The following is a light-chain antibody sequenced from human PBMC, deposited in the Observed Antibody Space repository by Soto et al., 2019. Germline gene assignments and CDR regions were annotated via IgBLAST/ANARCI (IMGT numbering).Light chain of an antibody. CDR3: QQCFSTPLLT. Sequence: DIQMTQSPSSLSASVGDRVTITCRASQRISTFLNWYQQKPGKAPKLLIYGASNLESGVPSTFSGSGSGTDVTLTISILQPDDFATYYCQQCFSTPLLTFGGGTKVAIK. CDR2: GAS. V-gene: IGKV1-39*01. J-gene: IGKJ4*01. CDR1: QRISTF.